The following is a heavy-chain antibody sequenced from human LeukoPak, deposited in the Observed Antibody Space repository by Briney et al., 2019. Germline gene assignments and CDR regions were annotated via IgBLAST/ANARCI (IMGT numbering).Heavy chain of an antibody. CDR1: GYTFTSYY. V-gene: IGHV1-46*01. J-gene: IGHJ4*02. D-gene: IGHD3-22*01. CDR3: ARGGKNEVVVIISIDY. CDR2: INPSGGST. Sequence: ASVKVSCKASGYTFTSYYMHWVRQAPGQGLEWMGIINPSGGSTSHAQKFQGRVTMTRDTSTSTVYMELSSLRSEDTAVYYCARGGKNEVVVIISIDYWGQGTLVTVSS.